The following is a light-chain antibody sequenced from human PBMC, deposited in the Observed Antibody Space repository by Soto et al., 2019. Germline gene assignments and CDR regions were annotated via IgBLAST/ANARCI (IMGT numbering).Light chain of an antibody. V-gene: IGLV2-14*01. CDR2: GVK. Sequence: QSSLIQPASVSGSPGQSITISCTGTSRDVGGSNYVSWYQHHPHRAPKLLIYGVKNRPSGVSYRFSASKSAFTASLTISGLQAEDEAHYYCSSYTTSYFYVFGPGTKVTVL. CDR3: SSYTTSYFYV. J-gene: IGLJ1*01. CDR1: SRDVGGSNY.